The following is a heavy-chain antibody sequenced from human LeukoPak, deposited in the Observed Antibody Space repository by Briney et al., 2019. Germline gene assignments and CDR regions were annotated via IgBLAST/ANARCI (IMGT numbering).Heavy chain of an antibody. CDR1: GFTFSSYG. J-gene: IGHJ4*02. CDR2: IRYDGSNK. CDR3: ARDYYDSSGYEVLYYFDY. V-gene: IGHV3-30*02. Sequence: PGGSLRLSCAASGFTFSSYGMHWVRQAPGKGLEWVAFIRYDGSNKYYADSVKGRFTTSRDNSKNTLYLQMNSLRAEDTAVYYCARDYYDSSGYEVLYYFDYWGQGTLVTVSS. D-gene: IGHD3-22*01.